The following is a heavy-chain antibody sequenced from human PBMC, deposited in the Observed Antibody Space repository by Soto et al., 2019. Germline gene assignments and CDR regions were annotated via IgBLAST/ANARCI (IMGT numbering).Heavy chain of an antibody. D-gene: IGHD6-19*01. V-gene: IGHV3-30*04. J-gene: IGHJ4*02. CDR2: ISYDGSIK. CDR1: RFTFSSYA. Sequence: QVQLVESGGGVVQPGRSLRLSCAASRFTFSSYAMHWVRQAPGKGLEWVAVISYDGSIKYYADSVKGRFTISRDNSKNTLYLQMNSRRPEATAVYYCARDPLRIAVAGTGAFDYWGQGTLVTVSS. CDR3: ARDPLRIAVAGTGAFDY.